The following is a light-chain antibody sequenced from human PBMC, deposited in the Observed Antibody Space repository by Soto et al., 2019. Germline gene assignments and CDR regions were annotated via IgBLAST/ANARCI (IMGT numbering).Light chain of an antibody. CDR1: ALPNQF. V-gene: IGLV3-25*02. CDR2: QDT. J-gene: IGLJ3*02. CDR3: QSADNSGAYWV. Sequence: SYELTQPHSVSVAPGQTARIACSGDALPNQFAYWFQQKPGQVPMLIIYQDTGRPSGIPERFSGSTSGTTVTLTITGVQAEDEAVYYCQSADNSGAYWVFGGGTKVTVL.